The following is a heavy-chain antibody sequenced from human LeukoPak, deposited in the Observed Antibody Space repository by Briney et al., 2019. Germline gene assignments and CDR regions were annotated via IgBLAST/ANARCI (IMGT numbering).Heavy chain of an antibody. CDR3: ARDRVTSPLWYFDY. D-gene: IGHD3-16*01. V-gene: IGHV3-30*03. CDR1: GFTFSTFG. J-gene: IGHJ4*02. CDR2: ISYDGSLK. Sequence: GGSLRLSCAASGFTFSTFGMHWVRQAPGKGLEWVAVISYDGSLKYYADSVKGRFTISRDNSKKSLYLQMKSLRAEDTAVYYCARDRVTSPLWYFDYWGQGTLVTVSS.